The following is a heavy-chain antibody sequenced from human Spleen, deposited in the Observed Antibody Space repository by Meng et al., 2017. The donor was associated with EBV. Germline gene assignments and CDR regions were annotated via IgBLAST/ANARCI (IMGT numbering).Heavy chain of an antibody. CDR2: VYFSGST. V-gene: IGHV4-61*01. CDR3: ARGGYGTNYFDP. CDR1: GASISTGSYY. D-gene: IGHD4/OR15-4a*01. Sequence: QGQLQGSGLGLVKPSEPLSLTCTVFGASISTGSYYWTWIRQTPGKGLEWLGYVYFSGSTNYNPSLKSRVTMSIDTSKNQFSLNLRSATAADAAVYFCARGGYGTNYFDPWGQGTLVTVSS. J-gene: IGHJ5*02.